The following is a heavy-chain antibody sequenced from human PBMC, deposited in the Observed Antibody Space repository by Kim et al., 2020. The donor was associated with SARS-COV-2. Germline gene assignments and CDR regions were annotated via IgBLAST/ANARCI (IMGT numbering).Heavy chain of an antibody. D-gene: IGHD3-3*01. J-gene: IGHJ4*02. CDR3: ASDFWSGYPPT. Sequence: YGDTGTGRFTISRDNAKNSLSPQMNSLRAEDTAVYYCASDFWSGYPPTWGQGTLVTVSS. V-gene: IGHV3-7*01.